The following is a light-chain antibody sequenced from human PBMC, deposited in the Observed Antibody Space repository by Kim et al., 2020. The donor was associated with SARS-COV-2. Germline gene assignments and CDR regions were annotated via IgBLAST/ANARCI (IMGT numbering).Light chain of an antibody. Sequence: EIVMTQSPATLSVSPGERATLSCRASQSVSSNLAWYQQKPGQAPRLLIYGASTRATGIPARFSGSGSGTEFTLTISSLQSEDFAVYYCQQYNNWPPVYTFGQWTKLEI. V-gene: IGKV3-15*01. CDR2: GAS. CDR3: QQYNNWPPVYT. J-gene: IGKJ2*01. CDR1: QSVSSN.